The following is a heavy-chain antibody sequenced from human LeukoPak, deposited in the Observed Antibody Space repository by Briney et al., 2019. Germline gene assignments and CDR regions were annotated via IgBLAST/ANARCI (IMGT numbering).Heavy chain of an antibody. D-gene: IGHD1-26*01. CDR3: ARGEVSGSSPDYYYYGMDV. J-gene: IGHJ6*02. Sequence: SETLSLTCTVSGGSLSSYYWSWIRQPPGKGLEWIGYIYYSGSTNYNPSLKSRVTISVDTSKNQFSLKLSSVTAADTAVYYCARGEVSGSSPDYYYYGMDVWGQGTTVTVSS. CDR2: IYYSGST. CDR1: GGSLSSYY. V-gene: IGHV4-59*01.